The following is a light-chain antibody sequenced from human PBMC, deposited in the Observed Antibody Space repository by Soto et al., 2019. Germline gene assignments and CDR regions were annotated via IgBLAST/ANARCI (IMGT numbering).Light chain of an antibody. CDR3: QEYNSYSPYT. V-gene: IGKV1-5*03. CDR2: EAS. CDR1: QSIISW. J-gene: IGKJ2*01. Sequence: DIQMTQSPSTLSASVGDTVTITCRASQSIISWLAWYQQKPGKAPKLLISEASSLQIGVPSRFSGSVSGTEFTLTFSSLQPDDFATYYCQEYNSYSPYTFGQGTKLEIK.